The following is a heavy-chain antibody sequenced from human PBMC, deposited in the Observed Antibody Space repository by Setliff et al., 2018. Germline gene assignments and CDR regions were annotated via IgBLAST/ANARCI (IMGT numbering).Heavy chain of an antibody. Sequence: NPSETLSLTCTVSGGSISSYYWSWIRQPPGKGLEWIGYIYTSGSTNYNPSLKSRVTISVDTSKNQFSLKVSSVTAADTAVYYCARHENDYGDYDDAFDIWGQGTMVTVSS. CDR3: ARHENDYGDYDDAFDI. CDR1: GGSISSYY. V-gene: IGHV4-59*08. D-gene: IGHD4-17*01. CDR2: IYTSGST. J-gene: IGHJ3*02.